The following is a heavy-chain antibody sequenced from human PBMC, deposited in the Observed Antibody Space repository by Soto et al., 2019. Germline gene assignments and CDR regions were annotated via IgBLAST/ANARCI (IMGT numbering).Heavy chain of an antibody. CDR3: ARGYYGSGSYYHYYYYYMDV. CDR1: GFTFSSYG. D-gene: IGHD3-10*01. CDR2: IWYDGSNK. J-gene: IGHJ6*03. V-gene: IGHV3-33*01. Sequence: GGSLRLSCAASGFTFSSYGMHWVRQAPGKGLEWVAVIWYDGSNKYYADSVKGRFTISRDNSKNTLYLQMNSLRAEDTAVYYCARGYYGSGSYYHYYYYYMDVWGKGTTVTVSS.